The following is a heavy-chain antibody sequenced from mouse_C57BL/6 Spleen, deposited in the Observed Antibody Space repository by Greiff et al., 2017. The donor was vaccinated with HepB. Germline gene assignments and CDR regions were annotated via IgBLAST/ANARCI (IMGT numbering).Heavy chain of an antibody. CDR2: IYPRSGNT. CDR3: AHYGSSYCFDY. Sequence: QVQLKESGAELARPGASVKLSCKASGYTFTSYGISWVKQRTGQGLEWIGEIYPRSGNTYYNEKFKGKATLTADKSSSTAYMELRSLTSEDSAVYFCAHYGSSYCFDYWGQGTTLTVSS. D-gene: IGHD1-1*01. J-gene: IGHJ2*01. CDR1: GYTFTSYG. V-gene: IGHV1-81*01.